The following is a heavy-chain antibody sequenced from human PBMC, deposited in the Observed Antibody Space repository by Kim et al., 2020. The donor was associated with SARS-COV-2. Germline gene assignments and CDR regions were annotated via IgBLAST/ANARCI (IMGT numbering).Heavy chain of an antibody. Sequence: GGSLRLSCTASGFTFGDYAMSWFRQAPGKGLEWVGLIRSKAYGATTEYATSVKGRFTISRDDSRSIAYLQMNTLKTEDTAVYYCTRAWGAQWLGLNWFDP. CDR3: TRAWGAQWLGLNWFDP. CDR2: IRSKAYGATT. J-gene: IGHJ5*02. V-gene: IGHV3-49*03. CDR1: GFTFGDYA. D-gene: IGHD6-19*01.